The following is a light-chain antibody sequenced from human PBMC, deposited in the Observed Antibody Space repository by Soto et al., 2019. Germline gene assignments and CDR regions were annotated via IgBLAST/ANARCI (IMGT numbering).Light chain of an antibody. CDR3: CSYTSSSTPGV. CDR1: SSDVGGYNY. CDR2: DVS. J-gene: IGLJ1*01. Sequence: QSVLTQPASVSGSPGQSITISCTGTSSDVGGYNYVSWYQQHPGKAPKLMIYDVSDRPSGVSNRFSASKSGNTASLTISGLQAEDEADYYCCSYTSSSTPGVFGTGTKLTVL. V-gene: IGLV2-14*03.